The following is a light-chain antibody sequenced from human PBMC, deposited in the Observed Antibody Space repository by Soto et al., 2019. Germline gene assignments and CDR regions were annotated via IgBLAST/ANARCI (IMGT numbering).Light chain of an antibody. CDR2: GAS. J-gene: IGKJ5*01. Sequence: EIVLTQSPGTLSLSPGERATLSCRASQSVSSSYLAWYQQKPVQAPRLLIYGASSRATGIPARFSGSGSGTDFTLTINSLEPDDFAVYYCQQRDSWPITFGQGTRLEIK. V-gene: IGKV3D-20*02. CDR3: QQRDSWPIT. CDR1: QSVSSSY.